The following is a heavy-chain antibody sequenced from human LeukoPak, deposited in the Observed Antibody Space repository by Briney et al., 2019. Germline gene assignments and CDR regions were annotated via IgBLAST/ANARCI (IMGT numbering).Heavy chain of an antibody. CDR2: IYYSGST. CDR3: ARSVEGYCSGGSCYYYYYYMDV. D-gene: IGHD2-15*01. Sequence: PGGSLRLSCAASGFLFSKYWMTWVRQAPGKGLEWIGYIYYSGSTNYNPSLKSRVTISVDTSKNQFSLKLSSVTAADTAVCYCARSVEGYCSGGSCYYYYYYMDVWGKGTTVTVSS. CDR1: GFLFSKYW. J-gene: IGHJ6*03. V-gene: IGHV4-59*01.